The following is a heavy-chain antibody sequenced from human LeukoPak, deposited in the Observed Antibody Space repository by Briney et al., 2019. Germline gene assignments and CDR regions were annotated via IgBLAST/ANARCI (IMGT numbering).Heavy chain of an antibody. CDR2: IYYSGST. V-gene: IGHV4-59*01. D-gene: IGHD3-3*01. CDR3: ARDGLTIFGVVTLAYLSFDY. J-gene: IGHJ4*02. CDR1: GVSISSYY. Sequence: PSETLSLTCTVSGVSISSYYWSWIRQPPGKGLEWIGYIYYSGSTNYNPSLKSRVTISVDTSKNQFSLKLSSVTAADTAVYYCARDGLTIFGVVTLAYLSFDYWGQGTLVTVSS.